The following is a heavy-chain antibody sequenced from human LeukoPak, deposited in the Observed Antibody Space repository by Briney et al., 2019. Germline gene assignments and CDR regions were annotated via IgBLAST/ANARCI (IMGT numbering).Heavy chain of an antibody. J-gene: IGHJ4*02. CDR3: AIFFLRGIYYFDY. V-gene: IGHV1-8*01. D-gene: IGHD3-10*01. CDR2: MNPNSGNT. Sequence: ASVKVSCKASGYTFTTYDINWVRQATGQGLEWMGWMNPNSGNTGYAQKFQGRVTMTRNTSISTAYMELSSLRSEDTAVYYCAIFFLRGIYYFDYWGQGTLVTVSS. CDR1: GYTFTTYD.